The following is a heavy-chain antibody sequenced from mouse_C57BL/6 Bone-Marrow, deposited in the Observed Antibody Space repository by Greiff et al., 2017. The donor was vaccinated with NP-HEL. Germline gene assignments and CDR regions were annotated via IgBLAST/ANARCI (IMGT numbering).Heavy chain of an antibody. Sequence: VQLQQSGAELVRPGASVKLSCTASGFNIKDDYMHWVKQRPEQGLEWIGWIDPENGDTEYASKFQGKATITADTSSNTAYLQLSSLTSEDTAVYYCTYPTPQATWFAYWGQGTLVTVSA. V-gene: IGHV14-4*01. CDR2: IDPENGDT. J-gene: IGHJ3*01. CDR1: GFNIKDDY. D-gene: IGHD3-2*02. CDR3: TYPTPQATWFAY.